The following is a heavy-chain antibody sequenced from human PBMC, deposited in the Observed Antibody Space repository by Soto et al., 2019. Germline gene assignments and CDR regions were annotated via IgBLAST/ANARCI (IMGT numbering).Heavy chain of an antibody. D-gene: IGHD3-9*01. CDR3: AKDQIGTYYDILTGLGMADY. CDR1: GFTFSSYG. CDR2: ISYDGSNK. V-gene: IGHV3-30*18. J-gene: IGHJ4*02. Sequence: PGGSLRLSCAASGFTFSSYGMHWVRQAPGKGLEWVAVISYDGSNKYYADSVKGRFTISRDNSKNTLYLQMNSLRAEDTAVYYCAKDQIGTYYDILTGLGMADYWGQGTLVTVSS.